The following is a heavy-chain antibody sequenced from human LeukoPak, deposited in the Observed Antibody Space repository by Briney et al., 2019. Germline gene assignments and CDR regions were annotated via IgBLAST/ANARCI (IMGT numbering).Heavy chain of an antibody. J-gene: IGHJ4*02. Sequence: PSETLSLTCTVSGDITHYWGWIRQPPGKGLECIGSIYFSGSAYYNPSLRSRVTISLDTSKKQLSLKLSSVTAADTAVYYCARREEATGYFDYWGQGTLVTVSS. CDR2: IYFSGSA. CDR3: ARREEATGYFDY. V-gene: IGHV4-39*07. D-gene: IGHD3-10*01. CDR1: GDITHY.